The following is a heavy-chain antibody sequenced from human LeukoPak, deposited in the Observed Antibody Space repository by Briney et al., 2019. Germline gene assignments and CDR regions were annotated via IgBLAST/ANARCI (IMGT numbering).Heavy chain of an antibody. V-gene: IGHV1-18*01. Sequence: EASVKVSCKASGYTFTSYAMNWVRQAPGQGLEWMGWTSAYNGNTNYAQKLQGRVTMTTDTSTSTAYMELRSLRSDDTAVYYCARSGGDFRRDFDYWGQGTLVTVSS. J-gene: IGHJ4*02. D-gene: IGHD2-21*02. CDR2: TSAYNGNT. CDR1: GYTFTSYA. CDR3: ARSGGDFRRDFDY.